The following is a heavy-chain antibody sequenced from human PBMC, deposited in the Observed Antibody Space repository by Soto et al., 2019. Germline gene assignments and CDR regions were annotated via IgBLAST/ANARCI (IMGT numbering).Heavy chain of an antibody. CDR2: IWSDGSNK. D-gene: IGHD2-15*01. CDR1: GFTFSSYG. Sequence: PGGSLRLSCAASGFTFSSYGMHWVRQAPGKGLEWVAVIWSDGSNKYYADSVKGRFTISRDNSKNTLYLQMNSLRAEDTAVYYCARQVVVAVASSADAFDIWGQGTMVTVSS. V-gene: IGHV3-33*01. J-gene: IGHJ3*02. CDR3: ARQVVVAVASSADAFDI.